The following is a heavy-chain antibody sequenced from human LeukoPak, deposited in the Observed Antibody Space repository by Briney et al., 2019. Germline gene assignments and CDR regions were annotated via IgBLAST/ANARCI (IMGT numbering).Heavy chain of an antibody. CDR1: GGSFSGYY. CDR2: INHSGST. CDR3: ARGISPYYDFWSGYYTGIDYFDY. V-gene: IGHV4-34*01. J-gene: IGHJ4*02. D-gene: IGHD3-3*01. Sequence: PSETLSLTCAVYGGSFSGYYEIWIRQPPGKGLECIGEINHSGSTNYNPSLKSRVTISVDTSKNQFSLKLSSVTAADTAVYYCARGISPYYDFWSGYYTGIDYFDYWGQGTLVTVSS.